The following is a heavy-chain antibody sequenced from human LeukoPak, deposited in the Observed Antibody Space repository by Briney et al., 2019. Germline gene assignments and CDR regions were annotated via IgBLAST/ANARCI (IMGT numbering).Heavy chain of an antibody. CDR2: IHTSGDT. CDR3: IVFGDSNH. Sequence: GGSLRLSWAASGLTGSHNYVSWVRKAPGKGLEWVSAIHTSGDTCYADSVKGRFTISRDTSKNTLYLQINSLRVEDTAVYYCIVFGDSNHWGQGTLVTVSS. CDR1: GLTGSHNY. V-gene: IGHV3-53*01. D-gene: IGHD4-17*01. J-gene: IGHJ5*02.